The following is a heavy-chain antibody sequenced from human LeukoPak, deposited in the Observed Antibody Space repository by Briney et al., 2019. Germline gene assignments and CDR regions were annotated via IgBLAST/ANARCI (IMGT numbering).Heavy chain of an antibody. V-gene: IGHV3-30-3*01. CDR3: ARDRGNGYRDY. J-gene: IGHJ4*02. CDR1: GFTFSSYA. CDR2: ISYDGSNK. Sequence: GRSLRLSCAASGFTFSSYAMHWVRQAPGKGLEWVAVISYDGSNKYYADSVKGRFTISRDNSKNTLYLQMNSLRAEDTAVYYCARDRGNGYRDYWGQGTLVTVSS. D-gene: IGHD5-24*01.